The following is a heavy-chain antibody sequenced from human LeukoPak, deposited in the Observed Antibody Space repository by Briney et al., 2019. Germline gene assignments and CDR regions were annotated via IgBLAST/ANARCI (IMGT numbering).Heavy chain of an antibody. V-gene: IGHV3-7*01. D-gene: IGHD2-21*02. J-gene: IGHJ4*02. CDR2: IKEDGSEK. CDR3: ARSPRYCGGDCYPFGY. CDR1: GFTFRKHW. Sequence: GESLRLSCAADGFTFRKHWMSWVRQAMGKGLECVAKIKEDGSEKHYVDSVKGRFTISRDNTKNSLYLQMNSLRAEDTAVYYCARSPRYCGGDCYPFGYWGQGTLVTVSS.